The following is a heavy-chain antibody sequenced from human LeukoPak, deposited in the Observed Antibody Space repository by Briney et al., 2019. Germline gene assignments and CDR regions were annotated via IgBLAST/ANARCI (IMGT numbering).Heavy chain of an antibody. V-gene: IGHV3-43D*03. D-gene: IGHD3-22*01. CDR1: GFTFDDYA. Sequence: PGGSLRLSCAASGFTFDDYAMHWVRQAPGKGLECVSLISWDGGSTYYADSVKGRFTISRDNSKNSLYLQMNSLRAEDTALYYCAKSLNYYDSSGVQHWGQGTLVTVSS. CDR2: ISWDGGST. CDR3: AKSLNYYDSSGVQH. J-gene: IGHJ1*01.